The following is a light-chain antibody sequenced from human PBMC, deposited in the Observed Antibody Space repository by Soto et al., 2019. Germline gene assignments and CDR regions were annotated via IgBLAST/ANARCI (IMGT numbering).Light chain of an antibody. Sequence: EIVLTQSPGTLSLSPGERATLSCRASQSVSSSYLAWYRQKPGQAPRLLIYGALSRATGIPDRFSGSGSGTDFPLTISRLEPEDFAEYYCQQYGSSPSTCGQGTKVEIK. CDR2: GAL. CDR3: QQYGSSPST. V-gene: IGKV3-20*01. CDR1: QSVSSSY. J-gene: IGKJ1*01.